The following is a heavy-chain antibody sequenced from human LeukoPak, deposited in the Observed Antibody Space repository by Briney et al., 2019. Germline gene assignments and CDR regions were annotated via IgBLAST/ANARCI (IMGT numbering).Heavy chain of an antibody. CDR1: GFTFDDYG. D-gene: IGHD3-10*01. V-gene: IGHV3-20*04. Sequence: GGSLRLSCAASGFTFDDYGMSWVRQAPGKGLEWVSGIIWNGGSTGYADSVKCRFTISRDNAKNSLYLQMNSLRAEDTALYYCAREFGSGSYYDDYYYMDVWGKGTTVTVSS. J-gene: IGHJ6*03. CDR2: IIWNGGST. CDR3: AREFGSGSYYDDYYYMDV.